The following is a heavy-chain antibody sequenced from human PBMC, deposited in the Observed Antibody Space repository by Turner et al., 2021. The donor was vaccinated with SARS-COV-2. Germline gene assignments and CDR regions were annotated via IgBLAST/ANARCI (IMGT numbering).Heavy chain of an antibody. CDR2: ISSSSSYI. CDR1: GFTCSSYN. D-gene: IGHD3-3*01. V-gene: IGHV3-21*01. Sequence: EMQLVESGGGLVKPGGSLRLSCPASGFTCSSYNMNWGRQAPGKGLEWVSSISSSSSYIYYADSVKCRFTISRDNAKNSLYLQMDSLIAEDMSVYYCARSRLDFWSDYYMGAFDYWGQGTLVTVSS. CDR3: ARSRLDFWSDYYMGAFDY. J-gene: IGHJ4*02.